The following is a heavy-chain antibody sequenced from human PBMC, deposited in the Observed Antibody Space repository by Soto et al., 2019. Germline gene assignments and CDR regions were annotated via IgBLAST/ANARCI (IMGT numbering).Heavy chain of an antibody. Sequence: PSETLSLTCTVSGGSISSRSYYWGWIRQPPGKGLEWIGSIYYSGSTYYNPSLKSRVTISVDTSTDQFSLKLSSVTAADTAVYYCARRTYYYGSSGNYNRKYFDYWGQGTPVTVSS. D-gene: IGHD3-22*01. J-gene: IGHJ4*02. CDR2: IYYSGST. V-gene: IGHV4-39*01. CDR1: GGSISSRSYY. CDR3: ARRTYYYGSSGNYNRKYFDY.